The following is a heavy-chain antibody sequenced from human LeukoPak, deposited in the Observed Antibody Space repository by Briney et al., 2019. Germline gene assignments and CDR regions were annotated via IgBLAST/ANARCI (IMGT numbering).Heavy chain of an antibody. Sequence: PGGSLRLSCAASGFTVSSNYMSWVRQAPGKGLEWVSVIYSGGSTYYADSVKGRFTISRDNSKNTLYLQMNSLRAEDTAVYYCARAFDGPQYGTLSLDYWGQGTLVTVSS. V-gene: IGHV3-66*01. D-gene: IGHD1-14*01. J-gene: IGHJ4*02. CDR2: IYSGGST. CDR1: GFTVSSNY. CDR3: ARAFDGPQYGTLSLDY.